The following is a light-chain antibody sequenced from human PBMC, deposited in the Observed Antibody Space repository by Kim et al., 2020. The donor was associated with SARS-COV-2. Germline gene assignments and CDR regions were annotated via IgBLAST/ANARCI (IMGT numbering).Light chain of an antibody. Sequence: QTASMSCRSSQSIAHSDGNTYLSWLHQRPGQPPRLLIYNVSNRFSGVPDRFGGIGAGTDFTLKISGVEADDVGIYYCMQGTQYQTFGQGTKVDIK. CDR1: QSIAHSDGNTY. J-gene: IGKJ1*01. V-gene: IGKV2-24*01. CDR3: MQGTQYQT. CDR2: NVS.